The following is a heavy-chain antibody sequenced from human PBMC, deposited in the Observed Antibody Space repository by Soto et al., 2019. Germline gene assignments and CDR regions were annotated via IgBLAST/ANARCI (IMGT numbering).Heavy chain of an antibody. V-gene: IGHV3-13*01. J-gene: IGHJ5*02. CDR2: IGTPGDT. D-gene: IGHD3-10*01. Sequence: HRISKKKGKGLEWVSAIGTPGDTYYPGSVQGRFTVSRENAKNSVYLQMNSLRAGDTAGYYCARGRLGEGDSYSRLHHGLDP. CDR3: ARGRLGEGDSYSRLHHGLDP.